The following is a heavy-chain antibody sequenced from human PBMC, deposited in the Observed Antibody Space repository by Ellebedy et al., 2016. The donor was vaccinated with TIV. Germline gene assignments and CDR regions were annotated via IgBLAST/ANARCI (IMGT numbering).Heavy chain of an antibody. CDR3: ARRGCVYYYGMDV. V-gene: IGHV5-51*01. CDR1: GYSFTRYW. CDR2: IYPGDSDT. D-gene: IGHD1-26*01. J-gene: IGHJ6*02. Sequence: GESLKISCKGSGYSFTRYWIGWVRQIPGKGLEWMGIIYPGDSDTRYSPSFQGQVTISTDKSISTAFLQWSSLKASDPAMYYCARRGCVYYYGMDVWGQGTTVTVSS.